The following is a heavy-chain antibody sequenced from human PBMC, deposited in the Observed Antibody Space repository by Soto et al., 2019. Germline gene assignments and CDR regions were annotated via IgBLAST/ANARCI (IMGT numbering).Heavy chain of an antibody. D-gene: IGHD3-3*01. J-gene: IGHJ6*02. CDR3: ARSGNHPRYYYGMDV. CDR2: IYPGDSDT. V-gene: IGHV5-51*01. Sequence: GESLKISCKGSGYSFTSYWIGWVRQMPGKGLEWMGIIYPGDSDTRYSPSFQGQVTISADKSISTAYLQWSSLKASDTAMYYCARSGNHPRYYYGMDVWGQGTTVTVSS. CDR1: GYSFTSYW.